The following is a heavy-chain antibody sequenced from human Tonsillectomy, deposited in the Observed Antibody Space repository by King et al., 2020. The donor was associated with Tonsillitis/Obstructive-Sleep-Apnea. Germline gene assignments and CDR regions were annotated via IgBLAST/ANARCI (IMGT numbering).Heavy chain of an antibody. V-gene: IGHV5-51*03. CDR3: ARGDDTSGYYYGSFDY. J-gene: IGHJ4*02. D-gene: IGHD3-22*01. CDR1: AYTFTDYW. CDR2: XXPGDSXX. Sequence: QLVQSGAEVKKPGESLKISCKGSAYTFTDYWIGWVRQMPGKGLEWXGXXXPGDSXXRYXPSFQGQVTISADNSISTAYLQWSSRKASDTAMYYCARGDDTSGYYYGSFDYWGQGTLVTVSS.